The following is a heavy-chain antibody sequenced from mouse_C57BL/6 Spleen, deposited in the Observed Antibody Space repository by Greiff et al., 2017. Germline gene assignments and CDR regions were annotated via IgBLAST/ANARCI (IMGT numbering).Heavy chain of an antibody. CDR3: ARYYGYDEAMDY. Sequence: QVQLQQSGPELVKPGASVKISCKASGYAFSSSWMNWVKQRPGKGLEWIGRIYPGDGDTNYNGKFKGKATLTADKSSSTAYMQLSSLTSEDSAVYFCARYYGYDEAMDYWGQGTSVTVSS. CDR2: IYPGDGDT. V-gene: IGHV1-82*01. D-gene: IGHD2-2*01. J-gene: IGHJ4*01. CDR1: GYAFSSSW.